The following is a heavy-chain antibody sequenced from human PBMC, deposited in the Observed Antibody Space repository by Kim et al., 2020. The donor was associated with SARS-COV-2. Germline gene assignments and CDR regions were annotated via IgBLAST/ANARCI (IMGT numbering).Heavy chain of an antibody. CDR3: ARITGNYDRWFDP. CDR1: GGSVSSGSYY. V-gene: IGHV4-61*01. J-gene: IGHJ5*02. CDR2: MYYSGST. Sequence: SETLSLTCTVSGGSVSSGSYYWNWIRQPPVKGLEWIGYMYYSGSTNYNPSLKSRVTISVDTSKNQFSLKLSSVTAADTAVYYCARITGNYDRWFDPWGQGTLVTVSS. D-gene: IGHD1-7*01.